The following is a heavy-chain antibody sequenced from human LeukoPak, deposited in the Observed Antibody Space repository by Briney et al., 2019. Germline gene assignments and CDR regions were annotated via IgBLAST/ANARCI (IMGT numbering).Heavy chain of an antibody. V-gene: IGHV3-30*03. J-gene: IGHJ5*02. D-gene: IGHD6-6*01. CDR1: GFTFNNYA. CDR2: ISYDGYNK. CDR3: AREYSSSSGNWFDP. Sequence: GGSLRLSCAASGFTFNNYAMHWVRQAPGKGLEWLAVISYDGYNKYNADSVKGRFTVSRDNSKNTLSLQMSSLRDEDTAVYYCAREYSSSSGNWFDPWGQGILVTVSS.